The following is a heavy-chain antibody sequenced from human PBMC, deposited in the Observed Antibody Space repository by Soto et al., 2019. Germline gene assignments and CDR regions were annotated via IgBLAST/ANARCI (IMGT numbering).Heavy chain of an antibody. CDR1: GFTFSNYA. D-gene: IGHD3-3*01. J-gene: IGHJ4*02. Sequence: QVQLVESGGGVVQPGRSLRLSCAASGFTFSNYAMHWVRQTPGKGLEWVAVISYDGSNKYYADSVKGRFTISRDNSKSTLYLQMNSLRDEDTAVYYCARDLRDNYDYWSGSSYFDYWGQGTLVTVSS. V-gene: IGHV3-30-3*01. CDR3: ARDLRDNYDYWSGSSYFDY. CDR2: ISYDGSNK.